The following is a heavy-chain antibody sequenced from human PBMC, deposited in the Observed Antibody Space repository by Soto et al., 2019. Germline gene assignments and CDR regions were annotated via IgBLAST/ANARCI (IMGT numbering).Heavy chain of an antibody. V-gene: IGHV4-30-4*08. J-gene: IGHJ6*02. Sequence: SETLSLTCTVSGDSISSDYYHWTWIRQSPGKGLEWIGYIHHSGSILYNPSLKSRVTTSVDTSKNQFSLHLTSVTAADMAVYFGAREDDGGDSLDVWGQGTTVTVSS. CDR2: IHHSGSI. D-gene: IGHD4-17*01. CDR3: AREDDGGDSLDV. CDR1: GDSISSDYYH.